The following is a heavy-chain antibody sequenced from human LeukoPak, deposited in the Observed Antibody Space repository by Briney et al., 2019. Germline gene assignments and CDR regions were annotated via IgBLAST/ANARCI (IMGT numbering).Heavy chain of an antibody. CDR2: ISYSGTT. D-gene: IGHD6-13*01. Sequence: SQTLSLTCTVSGGSISSGGYYWSWIRQFPGKGLEWIYYISYSGTTYYNPSLKGRVTISVATSKNQFSLKLTSVTAADTAVYYCARLRSVAGGTFYFDYWGQGILVTVSS. V-gene: IGHV4-31*03. CDR3: ARLRSVAGGTFYFDY. CDR1: GGSISSGGYY. J-gene: IGHJ4*02.